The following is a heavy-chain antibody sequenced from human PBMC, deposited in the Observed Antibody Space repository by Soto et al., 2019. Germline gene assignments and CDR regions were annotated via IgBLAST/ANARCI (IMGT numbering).Heavy chain of an antibody. CDR1: GGSISSGSYS. V-gene: IGHV4-30-2*01. D-gene: IGHD3-16*01. J-gene: IGHJ6*02. CDR2: IYPTGKT. Sequence: TLSLPCTVSGGSISSGSYSWSWIRQTPGKVLEWIGYIYPTGKTYYNPSLKNRATLSIDTSQNQFSLQLTSVTAADTAVYYCARAPPGPAPRWGVWGQGTTVTVSS. CDR3: ARAPPGPAPRWGV.